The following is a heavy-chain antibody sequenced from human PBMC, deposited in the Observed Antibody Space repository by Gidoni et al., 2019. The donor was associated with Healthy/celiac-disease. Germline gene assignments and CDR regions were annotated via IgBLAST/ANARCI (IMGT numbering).Heavy chain of an antibody. V-gene: IGHV1-69*06. CDR3: ARDSPYDIWTGYEVYYYYGMDV. Sequence: QVQLVQSGPEVKKPGSSVMVSCKATGSTFGSYAILLVRQAPGQGLEWMGGIIPIFGTANYAQKSQGRVTITADKSTRTAYMELSSLRSEDTAVYYCARDSPYDIWTGYEVYYYYGMDVWGQGTTVTVSS. J-gene: IGHJ6*02. CDR1: GSTFGSYA. D-gene: IGHD3-9*01. CDR2: IIPIFGTA.